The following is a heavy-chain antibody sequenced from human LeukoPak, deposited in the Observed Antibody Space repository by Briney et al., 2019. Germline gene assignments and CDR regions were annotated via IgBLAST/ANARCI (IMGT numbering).Heavy chain of an antibody. V-gene: IGHV4-34*01. CDR1: GGSFSGYY. J-gene: IGHJ6*02. Sequence: SETLSLTCAVYGGSFSGYYWSRIRQPPGKGLEWIGEINHSGSTNYNPSLKSRVTISVDTSKNQFSLKLSSVTAADTAVYYCARVGGSGSYYNVKGVYGMDVWGQGTTVTVSS. CDR2: INHSGST. CDR3: ARVGGSGSYYNVKGVYGMDV. D-gene: IGHD3-10*01.